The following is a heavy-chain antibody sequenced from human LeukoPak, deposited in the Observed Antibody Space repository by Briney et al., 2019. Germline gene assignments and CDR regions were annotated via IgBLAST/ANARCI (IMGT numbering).Heavy chain of an antibody. J-gene: IGHJ4*02. CDR3: ARAVGGDGSGSL. Sequence: SETLSLTCAVSGGSFSNYYWSCIRQSPEKGLEWIGEINHSGDTNYNPSLKSRVTMSVDMSTRQISLKLSSVTAADTAVYYCARAVGGDGSGSLWGPGTLVTVSS. CDR1: GGSFSNYY. V-gene: IGHV4-34*01. D-gene: IGHD3-10*01. CDR2: INHSGDT.